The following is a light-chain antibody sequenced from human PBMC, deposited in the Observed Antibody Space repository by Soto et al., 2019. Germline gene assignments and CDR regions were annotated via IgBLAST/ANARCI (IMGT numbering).Light chain of an antibody. Sequence: DIHMTQSPATLSASVGDRVTITCRASQSISTWLAWYQQKPGKAPKLLIYWASSLESGVPSRFSGIGSGTEFTLTISSLQPDDLATYYCQHYTTYSGTFGPGTNVDIK. J-gene: IGKJ3*01. CDR1: QSISTW. CDR3: QHYTTYSGT. V-gene: IGKV1-5*03. CDR2: WAS.